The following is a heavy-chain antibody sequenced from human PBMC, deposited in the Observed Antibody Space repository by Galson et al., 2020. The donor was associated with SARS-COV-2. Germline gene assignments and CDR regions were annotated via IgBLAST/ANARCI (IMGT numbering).Heavy chain of an antibody. Sequence: GESLKISCAASGFTFSSYSMHWVRQAPGQGLEWVASITSSSSYTYYTDSVKGRFTISRDNAKNSLYLQMNSLRAEDTAVYYCARGPPWFDPWRQGTLVAVSS. CDR3: ARGPPWFDP. V-gene: IGHV3-21*01. J-gene: IGHJ5*02. CDR1: GFTFSSYS. CDR2: ITSSSSYT.